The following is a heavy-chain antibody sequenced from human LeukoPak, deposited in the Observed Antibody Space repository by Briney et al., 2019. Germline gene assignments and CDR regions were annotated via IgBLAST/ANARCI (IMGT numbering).Heavy chain of an antibody. D-gene: IGHD1-1*01. V-gene: IGHV1-46*01. CDR1: GYTFTSYH. CDR3: ARDRHWNQGNFDY. Sequence: GASVKVSCKASGYTFTSYHMHWVRQAPGQGLEWMRIINPSGGSTSYAQKFQGRVTMTRDTSINTAFMELSRLRSDDTAVYYCARDRHWNQGNFDYWGQGTLVTVSS. CDR2: INPSGGST. J-gene: IGHJ4*02.